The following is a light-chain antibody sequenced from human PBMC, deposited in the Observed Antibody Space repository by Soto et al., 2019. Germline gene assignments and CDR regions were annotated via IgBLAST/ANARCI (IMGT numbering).Light chain of an antibody. Sequence: DIQMTQSPCTLSASVGDRVTITCRASQNINIWLAWYQQKPGKAPKLLIYNAAYLESGVPSRFSGSGSGTEFTLTISSLQPDDFAIYYCQQYNGDSRGFGQGTKVELK. CDR1: QNINIW. CDR3: QQYNGDSRG. V-gene: IGKV1-5*01. J-gene: IGKJ1*01. CDR2: NAA.